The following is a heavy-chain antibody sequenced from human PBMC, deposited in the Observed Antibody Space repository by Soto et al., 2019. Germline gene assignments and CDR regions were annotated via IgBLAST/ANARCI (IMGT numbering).Heavy chain of an antibody. D-gene: IGHD2-15*01. J-gene: IGHJ5*02. CDR3: ARYCSGGSCYLDP. CDR1: GGSISSYY. Sequence: SETLSLTCTVSGGSISSYYWSWIRQPPGKGLEWIGYMYHSGSTNYNPSLKSRVTISVDTSKNQFSLKLSSVTAADTAVYYCARYCSGGSCYLDPWGQGTHVTVSS. V-gene: IGHV4-59*01. CDR2: MYHSGST.